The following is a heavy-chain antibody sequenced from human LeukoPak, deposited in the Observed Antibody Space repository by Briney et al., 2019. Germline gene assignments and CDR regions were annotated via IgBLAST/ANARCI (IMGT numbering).Heavy chain of an antibody. D-gene: IGHD2-21*01. Sequence: SETLSLTCTVSGGSISYYYWSWIRHPPGKGLEWIGYIYYSGSTDYNPSLKSRVTISIDTSKNQFSLKLTSVTAADTAVYYCARQEVVIATFDYWGQGTLVTVSS. CDR3: ARQEVVIATFDY. CDR1: GGSISYYY. CDR2: IYYSGST. J-gene: IGHJ4*02. V-gene: IGHV4-59*01.